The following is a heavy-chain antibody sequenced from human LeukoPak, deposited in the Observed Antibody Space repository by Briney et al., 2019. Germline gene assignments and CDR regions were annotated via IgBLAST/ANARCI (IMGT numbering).Heavy chain of an antibody. V-gene: IGHV4-59*11. CDR3: ARFGVDYDMDV. CDR1: GGSISGHY. Sequence: SETLSLTCTVFGGSISGHYWTWIRQPPGKGVEWIGQIHYSGRPDYNPSLKSRVTISVDTSKNQLSLKVTSVTGADTAVYYCARFGVDYDMDVWGQGTTVTVSS. J-gene: IGHJ6*02. D-gene: IGHD3-16*01. CDR2: IHYSGRP.